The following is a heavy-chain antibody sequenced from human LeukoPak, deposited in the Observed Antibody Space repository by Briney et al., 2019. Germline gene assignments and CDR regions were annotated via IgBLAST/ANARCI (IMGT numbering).Heavy chain of an antibody. CDR3: ARGDYYDSSRHDY. CDR2: INPNSGGT. CDR1: GYTFTGYY. V-gene: IGHV1-2*02. J-gene: IGHJ4*02. D-gene: IGHD3-22*01. Sequence: ASVKVSCKASGYTFTGYYMHWVRQAPGQGLEWMGWINPNSGGTNYAQKFQGRVTMTRDTSISTAYMELSRLRSDDTAVYYCARGDYYDSSRHDYWGQGTLVTVSS.